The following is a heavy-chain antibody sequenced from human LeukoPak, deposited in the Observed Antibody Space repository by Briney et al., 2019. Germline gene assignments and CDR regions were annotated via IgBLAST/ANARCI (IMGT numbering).Heavy chain of an antibody. J-gene: IGHJ6*03. CDR3: ARDRIAVAGRKYYYYMDV. CDR2: IIPSLGTA. D-gene: IGHD6-19*01. Sequence: SVKVSCKASGYTFSVYGITWVRQAPGQGLEWMGGIIPSLGTANYAQKFKGRVTITADKSTSTAYMELSSLRSEDTAVYYCARDRIAVAGRKYYYYMDVWGKGTTVTVSS. V-gene: IGHV1-69*06. CDR1: GYTFSVYG.